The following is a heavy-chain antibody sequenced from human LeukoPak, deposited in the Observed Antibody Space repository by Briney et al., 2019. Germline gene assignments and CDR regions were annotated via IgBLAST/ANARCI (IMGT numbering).Heavy chain of an antibody. D-gene: IGHD3-3*01. CDR1: ESTFSNYV. CDR3: AKAPRIFGVVIDN. Sequence: GGSLRLSCAASESTFSNYVMSWVRQAPGKGLEWVSAISGSGGTTYYADSVKGRFTISRDNSKNTLYLHMSSLRAEDTAIYYCAKAPRIFGVVIDNWGQGILVTVSS. V-gene: IGHV3-23*01. CDR2: ISGSGGTT. J-gene: IGHJ4*02.